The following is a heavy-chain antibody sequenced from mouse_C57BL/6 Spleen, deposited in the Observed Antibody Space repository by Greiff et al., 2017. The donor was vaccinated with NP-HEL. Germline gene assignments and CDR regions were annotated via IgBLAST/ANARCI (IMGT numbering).Heavy chain of an antibody. CDR1: GYTFTSYW. CDR2: IDPSDSYT. CDR3: ARGNGSSYYYAMDY. V-gene: IGHV1-59*01. Sequence: QVQLQQSGAELVRPGTSVKLSCKASGYTFTSYWMHWVKQRPGQGLEWIGVIDPSDSYTNYNQKFKGKATLTVDTSSSTAYMQLSSLTSEDSAVYYCARGNGSSYYYAMDYWGQGTSVTVSS. D-gene: IGHD1-1*01. J-gene: IGHJ4*01.